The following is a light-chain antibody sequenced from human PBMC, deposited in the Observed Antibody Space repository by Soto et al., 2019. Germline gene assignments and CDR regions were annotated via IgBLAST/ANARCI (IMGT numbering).Light chain of an antibody. CDR2: AAS. Sequence: DIQMIQSPSSLSASVGDRFTITCLAIQSISSYLNWYQQKPGKAPKLLIYAASSLQSGVPSRFSGSGSGTDFTLTISSLQPEDFETYYCQQSYSNPGTFGQGTKVDIK. J-gene: IGKJ1*01. CDR1: QSISSY. CDR3: QQSYSNPGT. V-gene: IGKV1-39*01.